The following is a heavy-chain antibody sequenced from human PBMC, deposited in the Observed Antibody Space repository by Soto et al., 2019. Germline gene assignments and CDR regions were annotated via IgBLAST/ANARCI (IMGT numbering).Heavy chain of an antibody. V-gene: IGHV4-31*03. CDR2: IYYSGST. Sequence: SETLSLTCTVSGGSIISGGYYWSWIRQHPGKGLEWIGYIYYSGSTYYNPSLKSRVTISVDTSKNQFSLKLSSVTAADTAVYYCATTRYSYGFYFDYWGQGTLVTVSS. CDR3: ATTRYSYGFYFDY. CDR1: GGSIISGGYY. J-gene: IGHJ4*02. D-gene: IGHD5-18*01.